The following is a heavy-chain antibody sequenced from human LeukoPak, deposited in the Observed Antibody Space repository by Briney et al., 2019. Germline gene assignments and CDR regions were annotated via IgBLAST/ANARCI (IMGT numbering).Heavy chain of an antibody. J-gene: IGHJ3*02. D-gene: IGHD1-26*01. V-gene: IGHV4-4*07. CDR3: VRGSYWSQAFDI. Sequence: PSETQSLTCTVSGDAVYYWNWIRQPAGKGLEWIGRIYNNESTWSNPSLKSRVTISVDTSKNQFSLKLSSVTAADTAVYYCVRGSYWSQAFDIWVQGTMVTVS. CDR1: GDAVYY. CDR2: IYNNEST.